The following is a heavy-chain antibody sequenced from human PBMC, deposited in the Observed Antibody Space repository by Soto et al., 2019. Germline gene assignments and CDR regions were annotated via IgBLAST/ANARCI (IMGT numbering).Heavy chain of an antibody. V-gene: IGHV3-9*01. CDR2: ISWNSGTI. J-gene: IGHJ2*01. Sequence: EVQLVESGGGLVQPGRSLRLSCAASGFTFDDYAMHWVRQAPGKGLEWVSRISWNSGTIGYADSVKGRFTISRDNAKNALYLQMNSLRAEDTALYYCAKDTGITATTWYFELWGRGTLVTVSS. CDR1: GFTFDDYA. D-gene: IGHD1-7*01. CDR3: AKDTGITATTWYFEL.